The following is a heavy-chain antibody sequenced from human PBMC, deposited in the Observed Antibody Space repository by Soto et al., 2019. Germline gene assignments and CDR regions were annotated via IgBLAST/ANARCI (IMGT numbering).Heavy chain of an antibody. CDR2: IKQDGSEK. J-gene: IGHJ5*02. CDR1: GFTFSSYW. D-gene: IGHD3-10*01. Sequence: GGSLRLSCAASGFTFSSYWMSWVRQAPGKGLEWVANIKQDGSEKYYVDSVKGRFTISRDNAKNSLYLQMNSLRAEDTAVYYCARDNYYGSGSSFPSYNWFDPWGQGTLVTVSS. CDR3: ARDNYYGSGSSFPSYNWFDP. V-gene: IGHV3-7*03.